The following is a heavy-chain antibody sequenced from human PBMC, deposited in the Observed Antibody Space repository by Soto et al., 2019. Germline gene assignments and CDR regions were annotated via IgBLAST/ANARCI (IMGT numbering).Heavy chain of an antibody. D-gene: IGHD5-18*01. CDR2: INHSGST. Sequence: SETLSLTCGVYRGSFSGFYWTWVRQTPGKGLEWIGEINHSGSTNYNPSLKNRVTISVDRATNYFSLRMTSVTAADAAVYYCARGRGYVYGYNFYGMDVWGQGTTVTVSS. J-gene: IGHJ6*02. V-gene: IGHV4-34*01. CDR1: RGSFSGFY. CDR3: ARGRGYVYGYNFYGMDV.